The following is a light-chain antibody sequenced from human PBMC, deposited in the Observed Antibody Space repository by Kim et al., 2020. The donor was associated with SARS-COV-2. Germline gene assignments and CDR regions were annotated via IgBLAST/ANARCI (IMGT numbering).Light chain of an antibody. J-gene: IGKJ5*01. Sequence: ASGGDIVTITCRASQDIRNDLGGYQQNPGRAPKRLIYGASSLQSGVPSRFSGSGSGTEFTLTISSLQPEDFATYFCLQHNTYPVTFGQGTRLEIK. CDR2: GAS. V-gene: IGKV1-17*01. CDR3: LQHNTYPVT. CDR1: QDIRND.